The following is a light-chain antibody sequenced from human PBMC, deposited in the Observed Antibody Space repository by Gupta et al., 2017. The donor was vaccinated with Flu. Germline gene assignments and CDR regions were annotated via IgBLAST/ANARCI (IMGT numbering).Light chain of an antibody. Sequence: VTPGEAASIYCSTSQCRRQRNGYNYLDWYRQKPGQPPQLLIYVGSKRDSGVPDRFSGSGSGTDFTLKISRGEAEDVGVYYCKQELQTPVTFGRGTQVDIK. CDR3: KQELQTPVT. CDR1: QCRRQRNGYNY. J-gene: IGKJ4*01. V-gene: IGKV2-28*01. CDR2: VGS.